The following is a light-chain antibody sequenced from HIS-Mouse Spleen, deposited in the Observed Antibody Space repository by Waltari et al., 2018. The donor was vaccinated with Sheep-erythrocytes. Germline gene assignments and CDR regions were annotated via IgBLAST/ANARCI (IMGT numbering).Light chain of an antibody. Sequence: EIVLTQSPATLSLSPGDRATLCCRASQSVSSYLAWYHQKPGQAPRLLIDDASNRATGIRARFSGSGSGTYFTLTISSLEPEDFAVYYCQQRSNWYTFGQGTKLEIK. CDR2: DAS. J-gene: IGKJ2*01. V-gene: IGKV3-11*01. CDR3: QQRSNWYT. CDR1: QSVSSY.